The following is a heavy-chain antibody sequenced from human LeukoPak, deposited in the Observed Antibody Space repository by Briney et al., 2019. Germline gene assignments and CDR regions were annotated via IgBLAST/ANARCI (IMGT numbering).Heavy chain of an antibody. J-gene: IGHJ4*02. V-gene: IGHV3-7*03. Sequence: PGGSLRLSCAASGFTFSSYWMSWVRQAPGKGLEWVANIKQDGSEKYYVDSVKGRFTISRDNAKNSLYLQMNSLRAEDTAVCYCARDEGIAVAPTIFDYWGQGTLVTVSS. CDR1: GFTFSSYW. D-gene: IGHD6-19*01. CDR3: ARDEGIAVAPTIFDY. CDR2: IKQDGSEK.